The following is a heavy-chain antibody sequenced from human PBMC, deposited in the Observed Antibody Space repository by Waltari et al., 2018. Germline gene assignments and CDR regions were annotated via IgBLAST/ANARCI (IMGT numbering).Heavy chain of an antibody. CDR1: GFSFSGPA. Sequence: EVQLVESGGALVQPGGSLKLSCVGSGFSFSGPAIHWVRQAPGAGLGWVANIRNKSNNYSTEIAASVRGRFTISRDDSKNTVFLQMDRVTVEDTAVYFCSRVASYWYFDLWGRGTLVTVSS. CDR3: SRVASYWYFDL. V-gene: IGHV3-73*01. J-gene: IGHJ2*01. CDR2: IRNKSNNYST.